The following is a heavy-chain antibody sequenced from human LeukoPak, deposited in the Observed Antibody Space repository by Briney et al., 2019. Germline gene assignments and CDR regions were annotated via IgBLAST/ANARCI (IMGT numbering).Heavy chain of an antibody. CDR2: ISGSGGSK. CDR1: GFTFSSYS. D-gene: IGHD3-10*01. V-gene: IGHV3-23*01. Sequence: GGSLRLSCAASGFTFSSYSMNWVRQAPGKGLEGVSDISGSGGSKYYADSVKGRFTISRDNSKNTLYLQMNSLRAEDTAVYYCAKALREGSYPWGQGTLVTVSS. CDR3: AKALREGSYP. J-gene: IGHJ5*02.